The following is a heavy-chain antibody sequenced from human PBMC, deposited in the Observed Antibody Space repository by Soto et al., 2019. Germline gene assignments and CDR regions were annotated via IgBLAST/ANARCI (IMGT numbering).Heavy chain of an antibody. CDR2: IYSGVTST. V-gene: IGHV3-53*01. Sequence: LRLSCAVSGFTVKSNSMNWVRQAPGKGLEWVSVIYSGVTSTDYADSVKGRFTISRDNSKNSLYLQMNSLKAEDTAVYYCARGRAGFEPWGQGTLVTVSS. J-gene: IGHJ5*02. CDR1: GFTVKSNS. CDR3: ARGRAGFEP.